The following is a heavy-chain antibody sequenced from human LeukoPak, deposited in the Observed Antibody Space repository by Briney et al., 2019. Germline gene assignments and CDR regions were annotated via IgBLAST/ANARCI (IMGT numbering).Heavy chain of an antibody. CDR2: ITGSGDTT. J-gene: IGHJ4*02. CDR3: ARAYGSSGYFQLPIDY. Sequence: GGSLRLSCAASGFTFTSYSMNWVRQAPGKGLEWVSGITGSGDTTHHVDSVKGRFTISRDNSKNTLFLQMNSLRVEDTALYYCARAYGSSGYFQLPIDYWGQGTLVTVSS. D-gene: IGHD3-22*01. CDR1: GFTFTSYS. V-gene: IGHV3-23*01.